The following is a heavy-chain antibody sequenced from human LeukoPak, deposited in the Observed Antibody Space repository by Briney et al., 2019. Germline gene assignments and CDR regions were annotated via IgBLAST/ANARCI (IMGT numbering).Heavy chain of an antibody. CDR1: GYTFKTYS. Sequence: ASVKVSCKASGYTFKTYSFTWVRQAPGQGLEWMGRISAYNGDTNYAQKFQGRVALTADTFTSTGYMELTSLRSEDTAVYYCAFRGVIPNYFDYWGQGSLVTVPS. CDR2: ISAYNGDT. CDR3: AFRGVIPNYFDY. D-gene: IGHD3-10*01. V-gene: IGHV1-18*01. J-gene: IGHJ4*02.